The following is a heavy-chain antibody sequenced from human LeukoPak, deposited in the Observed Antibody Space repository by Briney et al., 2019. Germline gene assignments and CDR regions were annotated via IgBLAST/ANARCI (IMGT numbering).Heavy chain of an antibody. CDR2: IKQDGSEK. J-gene: IGHJ3*02. CDR1: GFTFSSYW. Sequence: GGSLRLSCAASGFTFSSYWMSWVRQAPGKGLEWVANIKQDGSEKYYVDSVKGRFTISRDNAKNSLYLQMNSLRAEDTAVYYCAKHSPGVAVAGTYFDMWGQGTMVIVSS. CDR3: AKHSPGVAVAGTYFDM. D-gene: IGHD6-19*01. V-gene: IGHV3-7*02.